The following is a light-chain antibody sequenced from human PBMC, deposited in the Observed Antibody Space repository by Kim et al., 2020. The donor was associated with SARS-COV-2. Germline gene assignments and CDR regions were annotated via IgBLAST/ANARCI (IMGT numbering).Light chain of an antibody. J-gene: IGKJ2*01. CDR3: QQYYTTPYT. V-gene: IGKV4-1*01. CDR1: QSVLYSSNNKNC. CDR2: WAS. Sequence: RATINCKSSQSVLYSSNNKNCIVWYQQKPGQPPKVVIYWASTRKSGVPDRFSGSGSGTDFTLTISSLQAEDVAVYYCQQYYTTPYTFGQGTKLEIK.